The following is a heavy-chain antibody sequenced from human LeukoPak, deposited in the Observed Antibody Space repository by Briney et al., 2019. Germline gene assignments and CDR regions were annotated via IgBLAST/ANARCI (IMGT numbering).Heavy chain of an antibody. V-gene: IGHV4-34*01. CDR2: INHSGST. CDR3: ARGRNTRNYYDSSGSFVFDP. CDR1: GGPFSGYY. D-gene: IGHD3-22*01. J-gene: IGHJ5*02. Sequence: SETLSLTCAVYGGPFSGYYWSWIRQPPGKGLEWIGEINHSGSTNYNPSLKSRVTISVDTSKNQFSLKLSSVTAADTAVYYCARGRNTRNYYDSSGSFVFDPWGQGTLVTVSS.